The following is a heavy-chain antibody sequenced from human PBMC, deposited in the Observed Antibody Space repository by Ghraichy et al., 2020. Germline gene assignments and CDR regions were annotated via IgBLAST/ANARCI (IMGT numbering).Heavy chain of an antibody. D-gene: IGHD3-3*01. CDR3: ARETKGGPDEFWTRGPPDL. CDR2: IRRSGGTT. J-gene: IGHJ5*02. V-gene: IGHV3-23*01. Sequence: GGSLRLSCAASGFTFSAYDMSWVRQAPGKGLEWVSGIRRSGGTTHFADSVKGRFTISRDNPKTTLYLQLNSLRVEDTAVYYCARETKGGPDEFWTRGPPDLWGQGTLVTVSS. CDR1: GFTFSAYD.